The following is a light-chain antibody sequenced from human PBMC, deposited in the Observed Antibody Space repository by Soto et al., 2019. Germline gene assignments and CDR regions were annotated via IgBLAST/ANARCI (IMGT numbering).Light chain of an antibody. Sequence: QSALTQPASVSGSPEQSITISCTGTSSDVGGYNYVSWYQQHPGKAPKLMIYEVSNRPSGVSNRFSGSKSGNTASLTISGLQAEDEAAYYCSSYTSSSTLVVFGGGTKVTVL. V-gene: IGLV2-14*01. CDR1: SSDVGGYNY. J-gene: IGLJ2*01. CDR2: EVS. CDR3: SSYTSSSTLVV.